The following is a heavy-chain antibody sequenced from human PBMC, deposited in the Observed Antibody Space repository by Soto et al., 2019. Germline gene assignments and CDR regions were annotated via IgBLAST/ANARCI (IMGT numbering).Heavy chain of an antibody. D-gene: IGHD1-26*01. CDR2: IWYDGSNR. Sequence: PGGSLRLSCAASGFTFSSYGMHWVRQAPGKGLEWVAVIWYDGSNRYYADSVKGRFTISRDNSKNTLYLQMNSLRAEDTAVYYCARESPYSGSYYVAFDYWGQGTLVTVSS. J-gene: IGHJ4*02. V-gene: IGHV3-33*01. CDR3: ARESPYSGSYYVAFDY. CDR1: GFTFSSYG.